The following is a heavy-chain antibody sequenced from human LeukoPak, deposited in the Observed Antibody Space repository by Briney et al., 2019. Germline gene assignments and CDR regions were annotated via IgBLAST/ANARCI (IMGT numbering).Heavy chain of an antibody. D-gene: IGHD3-10*01. CDR2: ISTSSSYI. J-gene: IGHJ4*02. V-gene: IGHV3-21*01. Sequence: GGSLRLSCAASGFTFSDYSMNWVRQAPGKGLEWVSSISTSSSYIYYADSVKGRFTISRDNAKNTLYLHMNSLTGEDTAVYYCGRGMRDYYGLDYWGQGILVTVSS. CDR3: GRGMRDYYGLDY. CDR1: GFTFSDYS.